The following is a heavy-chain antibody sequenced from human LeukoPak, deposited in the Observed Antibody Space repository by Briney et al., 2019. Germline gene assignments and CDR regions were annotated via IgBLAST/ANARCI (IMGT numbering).Heavy chain of an antibody. CDR3: ATYSYNNAREFQY. J-gene: IGHJ1*01. Sequence: PGGSLRLSCAASAFIFDDYAMHWVRQAPGKGLEWVSGINWRSDNIGNVDSVKGRFTISRDNAKNSLYLQMRSLRAEDTAVYYCATYSYNNAREFQYWGQGTLVTVSS. CDR2: INWRSDNI. CDR1: AFIFDDYA. D-gene: IGHD3-10*01. V-gene: IGHV3-9*01.